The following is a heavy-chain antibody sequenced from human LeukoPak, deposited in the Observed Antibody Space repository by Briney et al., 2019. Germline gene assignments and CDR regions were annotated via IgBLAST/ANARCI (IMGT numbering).Heavy chain of an antibody. D-gene: IGHD6-13*01. J-gene: IGHJ4*02. CDR2: MFHSGIT. CDR3: ARDRYSSSRFFDY. V-gene: IGHV4-39*07. CDR1: GDSIFNSLYY. Sequence: SETLSLTCTVSGDSIFNSLYYWGWIRQSPERGLEWIGSMFHSGITYYNPSLKSRVTISMDTSKNQFSLKLSSVTAADTAVYYCARDRYSSSRFFDYWGQGTLVTVSS.